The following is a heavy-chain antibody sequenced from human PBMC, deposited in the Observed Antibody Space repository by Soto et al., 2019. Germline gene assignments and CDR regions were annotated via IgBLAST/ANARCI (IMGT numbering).Heavy chain of an antibody. CDR2: IMKSGDSA. Sequence: LESGGALVQPGGSLRLSCAASGFTFSNYAMTWVRQTPGKGLERVATIMKSGDSAHYADSVGGRFTVSRDNSINVLYLQLNALRAEDPARYFCARESGGGWGYFESWGQGSQVTVSS. CDR1: GFTFSNYA. CDR3: ARESGGGWGYFES. V-gene: IGHV3-23*01. D-gene: IGHD6-19*01. J-gene: IGHJ4*02.